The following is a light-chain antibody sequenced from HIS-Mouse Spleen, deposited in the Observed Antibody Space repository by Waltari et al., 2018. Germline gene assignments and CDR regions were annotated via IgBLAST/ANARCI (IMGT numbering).Light chain of an antibody. CDR1: QSVSSN. J-gene: IGKJ4*01. CDR2: GAS. CDR3: QQYNNWPLT. Sequence: EIVMTQSPATLSVSPGERATLSCRASQSVSSNLAWYQQKPGQAPRLRIYGASTRATTIPARFSGSGSGTEFTLTISSLQSEDFAVYYCQQYNNWPLTFGGGTKVEIK. V-gene: IGKV3-15*01.